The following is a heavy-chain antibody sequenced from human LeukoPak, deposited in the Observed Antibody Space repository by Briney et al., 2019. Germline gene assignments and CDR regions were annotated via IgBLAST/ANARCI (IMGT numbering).Heavy chain of an antibody. D-gene: IGHD1-26*01. CDR2: ISYEGSNK. V-gene: IGHV3-30-3*01. J-gene: IGHJ4*02. CDR1: GFTFSSYA. Sequence: GGSLRLSCAASGFTFSSYAMHWVRQAPGKGLEWVAVISYEGSNKYYADSVKGRFTISRDNSKNTLYLQMNSLRAEDTAVYYCARDEGAPEWFDYWGQGTLVTVSS. CDR3: ARDEGAPEWFDY.